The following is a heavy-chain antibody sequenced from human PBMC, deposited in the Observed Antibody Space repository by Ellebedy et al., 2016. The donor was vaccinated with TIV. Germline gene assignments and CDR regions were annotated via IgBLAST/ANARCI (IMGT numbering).Heavy chain of an antibody. J-gene: IGHJ3*02. CDR3: ANGAYDI. V-gene: IGHV3-33*08. CDR2: IWYDGSNK. CDR1: GFTFDSYA. Sequence: GESLKISCVASGFTFDSYAMHWVRQAPGKGLEWVAVIWYDGSNKYYTDSVKGRFTISRDNSKNTLHLQMNSLRAEDTAVYYCANGAYDIWGQGTMVTVSS.